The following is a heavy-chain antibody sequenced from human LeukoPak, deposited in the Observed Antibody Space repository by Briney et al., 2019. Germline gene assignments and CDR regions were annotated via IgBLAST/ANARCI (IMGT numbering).Heavy chain of an antibody. CDR1: GYTFTGYY. CDR3: AREGYCSSTSCYYGFDP. Sequence: ASVKVSCKASGYTFTGYYMHWVRQAPGQGLEWMGWINPNSGGTNYAQKFQGRVTMSRDTSISTAYMELSRLRSDDTAVYYCAREGYCSSTSCYYGFDPWGQGTLVTVSS. J-gene: IGHJ5*02. V-gene: IGHV1-2*02. D-gene: IGHD2-2*01. CDR2: INPNSGGT.